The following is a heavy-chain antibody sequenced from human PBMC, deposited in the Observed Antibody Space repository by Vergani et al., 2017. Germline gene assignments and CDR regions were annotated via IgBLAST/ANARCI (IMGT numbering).Heavy chain of an antibody. D-gene: IGHD2-15*01. Sequence: QVQLVQSGAAVKKPGASAKVSCTASGYIFKNYYMHWLRLAPGQGFQWMGVVNFVTGAATSPQKFEGRITMTRDTSTATFYIDLSSLKYEDTAIYYCARSIGYCTSGSCRPYYFDLWGQGTLVTVSS. CDR2: VNFVTGAA. CDR1: GYIFKNYY. CDR3: ARSIGYCTSGSCRPYYFDL. V-gene: IGHV1-46*02. J-gene: IGHJ4*02.